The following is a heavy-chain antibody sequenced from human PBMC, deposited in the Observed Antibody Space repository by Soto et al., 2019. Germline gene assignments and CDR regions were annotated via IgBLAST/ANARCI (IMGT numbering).Heavy chain of an antibody. CDR3: AKDREVAGTDPSLLDFDY. CDR1: GFTFSSYA. Sequence: QPGGSLRLSCAASGFTFSSYAMSWVRQAPGKGLEWVSAISGSGGSTYYADSVKGRFTISRDNSKNTLYLQMNSLRAEDTAVYYCAKDREVAGTDPSLLDFDYWGQGTLVTVSS. V-gene: IGHV3-23*01. D-gene: IGHD6-19*01. CDR2: ISGSGGST. J-gene: IGHJ4*02.